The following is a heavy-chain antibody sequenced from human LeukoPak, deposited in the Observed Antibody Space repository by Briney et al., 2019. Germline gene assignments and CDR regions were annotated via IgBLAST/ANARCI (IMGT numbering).Heavy chain of an antibody. CDR3: ARQSSSGWYPYYYGMDV. D-gene: IGHD6-19*01. CDR2: IYPGDSDT. J-gene: IGHJ6*02. Sequence: GESLKISCQGSGYSFTSYWIGWVRQMPGKGLEWMGIIYPGDSDTRYSPSFQGQVTISADKSISTAYLQWSSLKASDTAMYYCARQSSSGWYPYYYGMDVWGQGTTVTVSS. CDR1: GYSFTSYW. V-gene: IGHV5-51*01.